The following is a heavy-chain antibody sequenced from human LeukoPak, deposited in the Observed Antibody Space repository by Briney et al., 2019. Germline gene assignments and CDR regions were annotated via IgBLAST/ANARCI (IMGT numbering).Heavy chain of an antibody. V-gene: IGHV3-9*01. CDR1: GFTFDDYA. CDR3: AELGITMIGGV. D-gene: IGHD3-10*02. J-gene: IGHJ6*04. Sequence: PGGSLRLSCAASGFTFDDYAMHWVRQAPGKGLEWVSGITWNSDYIGYADSVKGRFTISRDNAKNSLYLQMNSLRAEDTAVYYCAELGITMIGGVWGKGTTVTISS. CDR2: ITWNSDYI.